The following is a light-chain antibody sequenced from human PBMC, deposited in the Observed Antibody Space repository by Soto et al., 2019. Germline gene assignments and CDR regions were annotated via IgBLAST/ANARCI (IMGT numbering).Light chain of an antibody. CDR3: SSYTSSSSSM. V-gene: IGLV2-14*01. CDR2: DVS. J-gene: IGLJ3*02. Sequence: QSALTQPASVSGSPGQSITISCTGTSSDVGGYNYVSWYQQHPGKAPKLMIYDVSNRPSGVSNRFSGSKSGNTASLTISGLQAEDEADYYCSSYTSSSSSMFGGRTKLTVL. CDR1: SSDVGGYNY.